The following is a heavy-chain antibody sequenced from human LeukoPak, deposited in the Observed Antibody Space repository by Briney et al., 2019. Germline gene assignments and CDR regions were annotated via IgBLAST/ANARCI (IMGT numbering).Heavy chain of an antibody. CDR2: IYFSGST. J-gene: IGHJ4*02. Sequence: SETLSLTCTGSGGSISSSSYYWGWIRQPPGKRLEWIGYIYFSGSTNYNPSLESRVTMSVDTSKNEFSLKLSSVTAADTAVYYCARLRTTVTTKRFDYWGQGTLVTVSS. CDR3: ARLRTTVTTKRFDY. V-gene: IGHV4-61*05. CDR1: GGSISSSSYY. D-gene: IGHD4-17*01.